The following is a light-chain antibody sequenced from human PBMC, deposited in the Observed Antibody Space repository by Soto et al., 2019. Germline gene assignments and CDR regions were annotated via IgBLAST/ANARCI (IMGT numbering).Light chain of an antibody. CDR1: NIGSKS. CDR3: QVWDSSSDHVV. J-gene: IGLJ2*01. CDR2: YDS. V-gene: IGLV3-21*04. Sequence: SYELTQPPSVSGAPGKTARITCGGNNIGSKSVHWYQQKPGQAPVLVIYYDSDRPSGIPERFSGSNSGNTATLTISRVEAGDEADSYCQVWDSSSDHVVFGGGTALTVL.